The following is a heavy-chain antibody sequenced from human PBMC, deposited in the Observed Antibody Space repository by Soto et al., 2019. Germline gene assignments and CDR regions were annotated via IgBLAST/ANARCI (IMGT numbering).Heavy chain of an antibody. CDR2: ISSSSSYI. CDR3: ARGGYSYGRVDY. CDR1: GFTFSSYS. Sequence: EVQLVESGGGLVKPGGSLRLSCAASGFTFSSYSMNWVRQAPGKVLEWVSSISSSSSYIYYADSVKGRFTISRDNAKNSLYLQMNSLRAEDTALYYCARGGYSYGRVDYWGQGTLVTVSS. J-gene: IGHJ4*02. D-gene: IGHD5-18*01. V-gene: IGHV3-21*01.